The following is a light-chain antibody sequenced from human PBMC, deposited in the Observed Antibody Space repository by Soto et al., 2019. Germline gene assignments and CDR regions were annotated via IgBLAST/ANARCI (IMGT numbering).Light chain of an antibody. V-gene: IGKV2-28*01. CDR1: GILLHSNGYNY. Sequence: DVVMTQSPLALPVTLVRPSSISFISSGILLHSNGYNYLDWYLQKPGQSPQLLIYLGSNRASGIPDRFSGSGSGTDFTLKISRVEAEDVGVYYCMQALQTPWTFGQGTKVDIK. CDR3: MQALQTPWT. CDR2: LGS. J-gene: IGKJ1*01.